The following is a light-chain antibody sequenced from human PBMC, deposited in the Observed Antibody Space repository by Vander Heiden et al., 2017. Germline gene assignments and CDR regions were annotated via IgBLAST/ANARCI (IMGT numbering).Light chain of an antibody. J-gene: IGKJ3*01. CDR1: QSIGTS. V-gene: IGKV6-21*01. CDR2: FAS. CDR3: HQSSSLPFT. Sequence: DIVLTQSPEFPSVTPKEKVTITCRASQSIGTSLHWYQHKPDQSPKVLLTFASKSFSGIPSRFSGSGSGTDFTLTINSLEAEDAAAYFCHQSSSLPFTFGPGSKVDVQ.